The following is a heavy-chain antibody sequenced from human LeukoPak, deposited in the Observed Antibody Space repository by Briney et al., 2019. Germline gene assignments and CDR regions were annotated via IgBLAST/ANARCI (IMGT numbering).Heavy chain of an antibody. V-gene: IGHV1-8*01. D-gene: IGHD3-22*01. J-gene: IGHJ6*02. CDR1: GYTFTSYD. Sequence: ASVKFSCKACGYTFTSYDINWVRQDTGQGLEWMGWMNPNSGNTGYAQKFQGRVTMTRNTSISTAYMELSSLRSEDTAVYYCARVPYDSSGYYYYYYYYGMDVWGQGTTVTVSS. CDR3: ARVPYDSSGYYYYYYYYGMDV. CDR2: MNPNSGNT.